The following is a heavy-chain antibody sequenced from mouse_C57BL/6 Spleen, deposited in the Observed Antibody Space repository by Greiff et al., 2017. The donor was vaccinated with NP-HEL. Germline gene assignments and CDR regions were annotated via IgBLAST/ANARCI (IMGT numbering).Heavy chain of an antibody. Sequence: QVQLQQSGAELVRPGTSVKMSCKASGYTFTNYWIGWVKQRPGHGLEWIGDIYPGGGYTNYNEKFKGKATLPADKSSSTAYMQFSSLTSEDSASYAYSTQVVHYGYPSFADWGQGTLVTVSA. CDR2: IYPGGGYT. CDR1: GYTFTNYW. D-gene: IGHD2-2*01. V-gene: IGHV1-63*01. J-gene: IGHJ3*01. CDR3: STQVVHYGYPSFAD.